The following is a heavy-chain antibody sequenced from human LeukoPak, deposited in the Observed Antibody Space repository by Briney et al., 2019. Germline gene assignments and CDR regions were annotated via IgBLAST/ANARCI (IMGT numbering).Heavy chain of an antibody. J-gene: IGHJ3*02. V-gene: IGHV1-69-2*01. CDR1: GYTFTDYY. CDR3: AISLVGATLDDAFDI. CDR2: VDPEDGET. D-gene: IGHD1-26*01. Sequence: ASVKISCKVSGYTFTDYYMHWVPQAPGKGLEWMGLVDPEDGETIYAEKFQGRVTITADTSTDTAYMELSSLRSEDTAVYYCAISLVGATLDDAFDIWGQGTMVTVSS.